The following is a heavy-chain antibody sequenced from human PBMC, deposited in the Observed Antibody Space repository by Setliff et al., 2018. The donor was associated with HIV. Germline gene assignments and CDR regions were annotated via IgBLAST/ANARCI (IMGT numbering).Heavy chain of an antibody. V-gene: IGHV6-1*01. CDR1: GDSVSSNNAA. CDR2: TYFRSKWYF. D-gene: IGHD6-19*01. Sequence: SQTLSLTCVISGDSVSSNNAAWSWIRQSPLRGLEWLGRTYFRSKWYFDYAVSVKSRIIINPDTSKNQFSLHLNSATPEDTAVYYCARGSYGSVLLWGQGTLVTVSS. CDR3: ARGSYGSVLL. J-gene: IGHJ4*02.